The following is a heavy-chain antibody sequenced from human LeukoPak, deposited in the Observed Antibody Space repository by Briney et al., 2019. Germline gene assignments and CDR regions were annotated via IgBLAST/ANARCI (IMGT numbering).Heavy chain of an antibody. J-gene: IGHJ4*02. D-gene: IGHD1-26*01. V-gene: IGHV3-30*02. CDR2: IRYDGSNK. Sequence: GGSLRLSCAASGFTFSSYGMHWVRQAPGKELEWVAFIRYDGSNKYYADSVKGRFTISRDNSKNTLYLQMNSLRAEDTAVYYCAKERGEWELGVDYWGQGTLVTVSS. CDR3: AKERGEWELGVDY. CDR1: GFTFSSYG.